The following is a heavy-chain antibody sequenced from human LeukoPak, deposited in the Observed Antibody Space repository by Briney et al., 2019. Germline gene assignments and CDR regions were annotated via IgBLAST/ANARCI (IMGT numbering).Heavy chain of an antibody. J-gene: IGHJ3*02. CDR2: INHSGST. CDR3: ARRAPAVGGAFDI. D-gene: IGHD2-2*01. V-gene: IGHV4-34*01. CDR1: GGSFSGYY. Sequence: SETLSLTCAVYGGSFSGYYWSWIRQPPGKGLEWIGEINHSGSTNYNPSLKSRVTISVDTSKNQFSLKLSSVTAADTAVYYCARRAPAVGGAFDIWGQGTMVTVSS.